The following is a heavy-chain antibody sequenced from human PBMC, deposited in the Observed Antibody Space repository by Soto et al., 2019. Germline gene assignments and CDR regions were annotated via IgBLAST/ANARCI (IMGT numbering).Heavy chain of an antibody. D-gene: IGHD2-15*01. CDR1: GFTFSSYC. CDR2: IWYDGSNK. V-gene: IGHV3-33*01. Sequence: SCAASGFTFSSYCMHWVLQAPGKGLEWVAVIWYDGSNKYYADSVKGRFTISRDNSKNTLYLQMNSLRAEDTAVYYCARDLSSYCSGGSCGSDAFDIWGQGTMVTVSS. J-gene: IGHJ3*02. CDR3: ARDLSSYCSGGSCGSDAFDI.